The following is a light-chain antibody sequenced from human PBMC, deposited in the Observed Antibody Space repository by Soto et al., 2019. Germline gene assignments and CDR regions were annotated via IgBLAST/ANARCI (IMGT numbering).Light chain of an antibody. CDR2: DAS. J-gene: IGKJ5*01. Sequence: DIQMTQSPSTLSASVGDRVTITCRASQSISSWLAWYQQKPGKAPKLLIYDASSLESGVPSRFSGSGSGTEFTLTISSLQPDDFATYYCQQYNRARVTFGQGTRLAIK. V-gene: IGKV1-5*01. CDR3: QQYNRARVT. CDR1: QSISSW.